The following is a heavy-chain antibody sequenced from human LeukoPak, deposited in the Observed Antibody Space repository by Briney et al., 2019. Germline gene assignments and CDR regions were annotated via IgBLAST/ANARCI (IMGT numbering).Heavy chain of an antibody. CDR3: ARDWSRETLPDY. Sequence: ASGKVSCKPAGYIFTTYGISWRRQAPGQGLEWMGWISTDKGDTNYAKKVQGRVTMTTDKSTSTAYLELRSLRSDDTAVYYCARDWSRETLPDYWGQGTLVTVSS. J-gene: IGHJ4*02. CDR1: GYIFTTYG. CDR2: ISTDKGDT. D-gene: IGHD1-26*01. V-gene: IGHV1-18*01.